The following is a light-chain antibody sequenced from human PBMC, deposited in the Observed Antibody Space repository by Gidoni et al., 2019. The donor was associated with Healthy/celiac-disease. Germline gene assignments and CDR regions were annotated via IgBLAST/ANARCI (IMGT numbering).Light chain of an antibody. CDR1: ALPKQY. CDR3: QSADSSGTYEV. V-gene: IGLV3-25*03. Sequence: SYELTQPPSVSVSPGQTARITCSGDALPKQYAYWYQQKLGQAPVLVIYTDSERPSGIPERFSGASSGTTVTLTISRVQAEDEADYYCQSADSSGTYEVFGGGTKLTVL. J-gene: IGLJ2*01. CDR2: TDS.